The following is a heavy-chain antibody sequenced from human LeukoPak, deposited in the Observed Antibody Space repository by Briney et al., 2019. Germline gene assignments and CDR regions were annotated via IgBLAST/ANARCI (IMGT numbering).Heavy chain of an antibody. V-gene: IGHV3-21*01. D-gene: IGHD2-15*01. J-gene: IGHJ4*02. CDR2: ISSSSSYI. Sequence: GGSLRLSCAASGFTFSSYSMNWVRQAPGKGLEWVSSISSSSSYIYYADSVKGRFTASRDNPKNSLYLQMNSLRAEDTAVYYCARGGPYCSGGSCPHDYWGQGTLVTVSS. CDR3: ARGGPYCSGGSCPHDY. CDR1: GFTFSSYS.